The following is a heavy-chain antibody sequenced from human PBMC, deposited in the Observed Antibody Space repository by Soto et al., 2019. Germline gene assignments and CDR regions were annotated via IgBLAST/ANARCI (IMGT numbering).Heavy chain of an antibody. J-gene: IGHJ4*02. CDR2: IYGDDDK. D-gene: IGHD5-12*01. Sequence: QITLKESGPTLVKPTQTLTLTCTFSGFSLSTTGVGVGWIRQPPGKALVWLALIYGDDDKRYSPSLKSRLTITKDTTKNQVVLTLANMDPVDTATYFSAHRVARGYAFDYWGQGTLLTVSS. CDR3: AHRVARGYAFDY. V-gene: IGHV2-5*02. CDR1: GFSLSTTGVG.